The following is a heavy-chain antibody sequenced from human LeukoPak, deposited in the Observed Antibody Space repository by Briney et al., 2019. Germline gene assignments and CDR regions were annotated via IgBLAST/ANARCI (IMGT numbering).Heavy chain of an antibody. D-gene: IGHD5-24*01. CDR3: ARAHDGSDAFDI. J-gene: IGHJ3*02. Sequence: SETLSLTCTVSGGSISSYYWSWIRQPPGKGLEWIGYIYYSGSTNYNPSLKSRVTISVDTSKNQFSLKLSSVTAADTAVYYCARAHDGSDAFDIWGQGTMVTVSS. CDR1: GGSISSYY. CDR2: IYYSGST. V-gene: IGHV4-59*01.